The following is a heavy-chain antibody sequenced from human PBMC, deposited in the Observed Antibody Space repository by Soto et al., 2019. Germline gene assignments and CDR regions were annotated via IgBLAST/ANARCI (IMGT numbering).Heavy chain of an antibody. CDR1: GFTFSSYW. Sequence: LRLSCAASGFTFSSYWMHWVRQAPGKGLVWVSRIDTYGSATRYADSVKGRFTISRDNAKNTLYLQMNTLRAEDTAVYYCARVLKSSGWDNDVFDIWGQGTMVTVSS. D-gene: IGHD6-19*01. CDR3: ARVLKSSGWDNDVFDI. V-gene: IGHV3-74*01. J-gene: IGHJ3*02. CDR2: IDTYGSAT.